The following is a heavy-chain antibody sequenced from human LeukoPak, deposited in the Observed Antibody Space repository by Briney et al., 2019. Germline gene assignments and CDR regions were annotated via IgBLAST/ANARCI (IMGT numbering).Heavy chain of an antibody. J-gene: IGHJ4*02. D-gene: IGHD3-3*01. CDR3: ARKNYDFYFDY. Sequence: SQTLSLTCTVSGGSISSGGYYWSWIRQHPGKGLEWIRYIYYSGSTYYNPSLKSRVTISVDTSKNQFSLKLSSVTAADTAVYYCARKNYDFYFDYWGQGTLVTVSS. V-gene: IGHV4-31*03. CDR2: IYYSGST. CDR1: GGSISSGGYY.